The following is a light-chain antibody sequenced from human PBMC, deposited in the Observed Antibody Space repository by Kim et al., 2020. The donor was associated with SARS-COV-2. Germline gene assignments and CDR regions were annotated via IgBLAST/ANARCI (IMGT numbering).Light chain of an antibody. Sequence: EIVLTQSPGTLSLSPGERATLSCRASQSVSSSYLAWYQQKPGQAPRLLIYGASSRATGIPDRFSGSGSGTDFTLTISRLEPEDFAVYYCQQYGSSPVAFGQGPSWRS. CDR1: QSVSSSY. J-gene: IGKJ2*01. CDR2: GAS. CDR3: QQYGSSPVA. V-gene: IGKV3-20*01.